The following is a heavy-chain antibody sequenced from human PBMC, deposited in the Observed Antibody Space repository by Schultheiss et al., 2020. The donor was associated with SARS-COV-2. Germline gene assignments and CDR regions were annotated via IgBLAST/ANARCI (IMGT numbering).Heavy chain of an antibody. CDR3: ARDRSPDAFDI. CDR2: INSDESGT. Sequence: GGSLRLSCAASGFTFSSYWMHWVRQAPGKGLVWVSRINSDESGTSYADSVKGRFTISRDNAKNTLYLQMNSLRADDTAVYYCARDRSPDAFDIWGQGTMVTVSS. J-gene: IGHJ3*02. V-gene: IGHV3-74*01. CDR1: GFTFSSYW. D-gene: IGHD1-14*01.